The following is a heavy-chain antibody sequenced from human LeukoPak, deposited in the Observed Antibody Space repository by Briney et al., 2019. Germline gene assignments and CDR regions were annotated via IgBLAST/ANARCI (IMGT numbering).Heavy chain of an antibody. V-gene: IGHV3-21*05. CDR1: GFTFSVYS. CDR2: ITGISDI. Sequence: GGSLRLSCAASGFTFSVYSMNWVRQPPGMGLEWVSYITGISDIYYADSVKGRFTISRDNAKNSVYLQMNSLRAEDTGIYYCARAIRLWGQGTLVTVSS. CDR3: ARAIRL. D-gene: IGHD1-1*01. J-gene: IGHJ4*02.